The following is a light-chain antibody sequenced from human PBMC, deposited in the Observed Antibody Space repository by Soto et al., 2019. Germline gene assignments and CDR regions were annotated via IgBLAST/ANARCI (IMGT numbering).Light chain of an antibody. Sequence: EIVLTQSPGTLSLSPGERATLSCRASQSVSSSYLTWYQQKPGQAPGLLIYRASSRATGIPDRFGGSGSGTDFTLTISRLEPEEFAVYYCQHYGSSLWTFGQGTRVEIK. CDR3: QHYGSSLWT. CDR1: QSVSSSY. J-gene: IGKJ1*01. CDR2: RAS. V-gene: IGKV3-20*01.